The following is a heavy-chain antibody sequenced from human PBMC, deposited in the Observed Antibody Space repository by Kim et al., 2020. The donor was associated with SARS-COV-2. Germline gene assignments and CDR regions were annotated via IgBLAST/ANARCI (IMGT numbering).Heavy chain of an antibody. CDR3: AREENMSSSWYWFDP. CDR2: IYYSGST. D-gene: IGHD6-13*01. J-gene: IGHJ5*02. V-gene: IGHV4-59*01. Sequence: SETLSLTCTVSGGSISSYYWSWIRQPPGKGLEWIGYIYYSGSTNYNPSLKSRVTISVDTSKNQFSLKLSSVTAADTAVYYCAREENMSSSWYWFDPWGQGTLVTVSS. CDR1: GGSISSYY.